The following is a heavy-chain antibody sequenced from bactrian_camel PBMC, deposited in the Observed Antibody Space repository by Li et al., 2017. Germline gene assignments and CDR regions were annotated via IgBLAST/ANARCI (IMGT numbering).Heavy chain of an antibody. CDR3: STDTVVDGNTY. D-gene: IGHD6*01. Sequence: VQLVESGGGSVQAGGSLRLSCAVSGYSDCRYDMSWYRQRPGKEREFVSKVDRDGDTTYAASVKGRFAISQDTALNTISPRMNRLKSEDTALYHCSTDTVVDGNTYWGQGTQVTVS. CDR2: VDRDGDT. J-gene: IGHJ4*01. CDR1: GYSDCRYD. V-gene: IGHV3S10*01.